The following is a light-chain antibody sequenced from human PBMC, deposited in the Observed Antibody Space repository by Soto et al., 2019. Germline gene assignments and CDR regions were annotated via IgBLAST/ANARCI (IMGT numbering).Light chain of an antibody. CDR3: SSHAGGQNVV. CDR2: EVS. J-gene: IGLJ2*01. V-gene: IGLV2-14*01. CDR1: SSDVGGYNY. Sequence: QSALTQPASVSGSPGQSITISCTGTSSDVGGYNYVSWFQHHPGKAPKLIIYEVSYRPSGVSNRFSGSKSGNTASLTVSGLQAEDEGDYYCSSHAGGQNVVFGGGTKLTVL.